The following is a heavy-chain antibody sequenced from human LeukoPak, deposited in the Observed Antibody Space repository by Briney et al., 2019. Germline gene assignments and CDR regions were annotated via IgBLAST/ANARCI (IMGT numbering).Heavy chain of an antibody. V-gene: IGHV1-69*04. Sequence: SGKVSCKAAGGTFSIYTIGWVRQAPGQGREWMGRIIPILGIANYAQKFQGRVTITADKSTRTAYMELRSLSSEDTAVYYCPRDHAGGYDFSNRLDPWAQGPLVPVSS. CDR3: PRDHAGGYDFSNRLDP. CDR2: IIPILGIA. CDR1: GGTFSIYT. J-gene: IGHJ5*02. D-gene: IGHD3-3*01.